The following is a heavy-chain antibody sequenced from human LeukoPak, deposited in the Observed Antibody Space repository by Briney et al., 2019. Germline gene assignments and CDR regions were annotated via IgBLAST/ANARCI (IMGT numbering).Heavy chain of an antibody. D-gene: IGHD3-22*01. CDR3: ARSRYGSSEGDY. V-gene: IGHV1-2*02. Sequence: VASVKVSCKASGYTFTGYYMHWVRQAHGQGLEWMGWINPNSGGTNYAQKFQGRVTMTRDTSISTAYMELSRLRPDDTAVDYCARSRYGSSEGDYWGQGTLVTVSS. CDR1: GYTFTGYY. J-gene: IGHJ4*02. CDR2: INPNSGGT.